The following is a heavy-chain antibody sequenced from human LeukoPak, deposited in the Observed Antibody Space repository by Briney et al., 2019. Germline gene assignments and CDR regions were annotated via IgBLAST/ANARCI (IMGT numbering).Heavy chain of an antibody. Sequence: GASVKVSCKASGYTFTGYYMHWVRQAPGQGLEWMGWINPNSGGTNYAQKFQGRVTMTRDTSISTAYMELSRLRSDDTAVYYCARDFAGLLWFGARRGAAGWFDPWGQGTLVTVSS. V-gene: IGHV1-2*02. J-gene: IGHJ5*02. CDR1: GYTFTGYY. D-gene: IGHD3-10*01. CDR3: ARDFAGLLWFGARRGAAGWFDP. CDR2: INPNSGGT.